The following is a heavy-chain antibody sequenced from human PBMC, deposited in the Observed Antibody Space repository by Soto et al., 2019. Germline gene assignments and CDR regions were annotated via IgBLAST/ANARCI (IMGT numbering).Heavy chain of an antibody. V-gene: IGHV4-39*01. J-gene: IGHJ4*02. CDR1: GGSISSSSYY. CDR3: ARWLSSYCGGDCYSDVGWATFDY. D-gene: IGHD2-21*02. CDR2: IYYSGST. Sequence: QLQLQESGPGLVKPSETLSLTCTVSGGSISSSSYYWGWIRQPPGKGLEWIGSIYYSGSTYYNPSLKSRVTISVDTSKNQFSLKLSSVTAADTAVYYCARWLSSYCGGDCYSDVGWATFDYWGQGTLVTVSP.